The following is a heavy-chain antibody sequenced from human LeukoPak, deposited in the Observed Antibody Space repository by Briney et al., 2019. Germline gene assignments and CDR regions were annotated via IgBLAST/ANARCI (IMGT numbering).Heavy chain of an antibody. V-gene: IGHV1-2*02. CDR2: INPSSGGT. J-gene: IGHJ3*02. Sequence: ASVKVSCKASGYIFTDYYMHWVRQAPGQGLEWMGWINPSSGGTNYVQKFQGRVTMTRDTSISTAYMELRRLRSDDTAVYYCARGGVVVLGVMDIWGQGTVVTVSS. CDR1: GYIFTDYY. D-gene: IGHD2-15*01. CDR3: ARGGVVVLGVMDI.